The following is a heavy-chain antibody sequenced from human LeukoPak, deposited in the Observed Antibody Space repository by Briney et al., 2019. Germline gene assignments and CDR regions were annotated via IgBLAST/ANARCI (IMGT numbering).Heavy chain of an antibody. CDR3: AAGPWELDF. V-gene: IGHV4-4*09. D-gene: IGHD1-26*01. J-gene: IGHJ4*02. CDR2: IYNGGNT. Sequence: PETLSLTCTVSGVSINTYYASWIRQAPGKGLEFIGFIYNGGNTNYIPSLKSRATISVDTSNNQFSLRLTSVTAADTAMYYCAAGPWELDFWGQGTLVTVSS. CDR1: GVSINTYY.